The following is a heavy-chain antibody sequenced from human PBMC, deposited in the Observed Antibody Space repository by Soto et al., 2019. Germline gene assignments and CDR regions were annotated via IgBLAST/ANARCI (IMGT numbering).Heavy chain of an antibody. CDR1: GFTFSNYD. V-gene: IGHV3-48*01. CDR2: ISSSSGTI. J-gene: IGHJ4*02. Sequence: VQLVESGGDLVQPGESLRVSCAASGFTFSNYDMNWVRQAPGKGLEWVSYISSSSGTIYYADSGKGRFTTSRDNAKNSLYLQMTSLRAEDTAVYYCARGPTCIEGYCSSGSWHDYWGQGTLVTVSS. D-gene: IGHD2-15*01. CDR3: ARGPTCIEGYCSSGSWHDY.